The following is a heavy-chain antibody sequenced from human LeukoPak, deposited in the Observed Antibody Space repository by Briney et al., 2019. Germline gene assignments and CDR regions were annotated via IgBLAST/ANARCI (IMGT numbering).Heavy chain of an antibody. D-gene: IGHD3-10*01. CDR3: AKDRGLWFGESCFDY. Sequence: GGSLRLSCAASGFTFSSYWMHWVRQAPGKGLVWVSRINSDGSSTSYADSVKGRFTISRDNAKNTLYLQMNSLRAEDTAVYYCAKDRGLWFGESCFDYWGQGTLVTVSS. CDR1: GFTFSSYW. CDR2: INSDGSST. V-gene: IGHV3-74*01. J-gene: IGHJ4*02.